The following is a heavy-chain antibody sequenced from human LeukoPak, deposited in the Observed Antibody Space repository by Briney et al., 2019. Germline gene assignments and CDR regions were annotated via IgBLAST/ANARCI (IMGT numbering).Heavy chain of an antibody. V-gene: IGHV1-3*01. J-gene: IGHJ4*02. CDR2: INAGNSNT. CDR1: GYTFTSYA. Sequence: ASVKVSCKASGYTFTSYAMHWVRQAPGQRLEWMGWINAGNSNTKYLQKFQGRVTITRDTSASTVYMELSSLRSEDTAVYYCARGSLVRGVIQCPNYWGQGTLVTVSS. CDR3: ARGSLVRGVIQCPNY. D-gene: IGHD3-10*01.